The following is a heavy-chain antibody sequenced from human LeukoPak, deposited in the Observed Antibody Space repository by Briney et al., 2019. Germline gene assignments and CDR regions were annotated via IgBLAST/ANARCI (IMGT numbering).Heavy chain of an antibody. V-gene: IGHV4-59*02. CDR3: VRDWEGFNFDI. CDR2: IHNSGST. D-gene: IGHD1-26*01. Sequence: SETLSLTCTVSGGSVSSYYWSWIRQPPGEGLEWIAYIHNSGSTNYNPSLKSRATIAVDTSKNQFSLKLSSVTAADTAMYYWVRDWEGFNFDIWGQGTVVTVSS. J-gene: IGHJ3*02. CDR1: GGSVSSYY.